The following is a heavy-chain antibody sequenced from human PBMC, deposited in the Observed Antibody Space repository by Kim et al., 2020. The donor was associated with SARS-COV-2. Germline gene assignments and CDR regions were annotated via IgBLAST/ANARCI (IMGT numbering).Heavy chain of an antibody. CDR2: SS. J-gene: IGHJ4*02. D-gene: IGHD1-1*01. CDR3: ARKVLALQLDS. V-gene: IGHV4-34*01. Sequence: SSKTNPSLSCRVTVSVDTSKNQFSLTLTSVTAADTGVYYCARKVLALQLDSWGQGTRVTVS.